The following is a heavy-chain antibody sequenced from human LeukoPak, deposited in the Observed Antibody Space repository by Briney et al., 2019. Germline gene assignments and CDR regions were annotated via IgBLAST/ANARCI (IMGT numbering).Heavy chain of an antibody. J-gene: IGHJ4*02. Sequence: GASLRLSCAASGFTFSSYWMNWVRQAPGKGREWVAKIKQDGSETYYVDSVKGRFSISRDNAKNSLYLQMNSLRAEDTAMYYCASPSYSGGWYYLDYWGQGTLVTVPS. D-gene: IGHD6-13*01. CDR3: ASPSYSGGWYYLDY. CDR2: IKQDGSET. CDR1: GFTFSSYW. V-gene: IGHV3-7*01.